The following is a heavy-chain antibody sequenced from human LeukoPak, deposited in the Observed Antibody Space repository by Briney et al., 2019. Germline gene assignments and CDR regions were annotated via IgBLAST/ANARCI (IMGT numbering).Heavy chain of an antibody. CDR2: ISSSSSYI. Sequence: GGSLRLSCAASGFTFSSYSMNWVRQAPGKGLEWVSSISSSSSYIYYADSVKGRFTISRDNAKNSLYLQMNSLRAEDTAVYYCARAGTITIFGVVTPFDYWGQGTLVTVSS. D-gene: IGHD3-3*01. CDR3: ARAGTITIFGVVTPFDY. CDR1: GFTFSSYS. V-gene: IGHV3-21*04. J-gene: IGHJ4*02.